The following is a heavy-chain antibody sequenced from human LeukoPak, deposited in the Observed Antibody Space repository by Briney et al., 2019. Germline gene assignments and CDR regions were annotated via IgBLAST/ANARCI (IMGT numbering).Heavy chain of an antibody. CDR1: GLTFSSYA. J-gene: IGHJ3*02. D-gene: IGHD1-26*01. CDR3: ARDYLMGGTTGKAFDI. CDR2: ISYDGNIK. V-gene: IGHV3-30*04. Sequence: GRSLRLSCAASGLTFSSYAMHWVRQAPGKGLEWVAVISYDGNIKYYTDSVKGRFTISRDNSKNTLYLQMNSLRAEDAAVYYCARDYLMGGTTGKAFDIWGQGTMVTISS.